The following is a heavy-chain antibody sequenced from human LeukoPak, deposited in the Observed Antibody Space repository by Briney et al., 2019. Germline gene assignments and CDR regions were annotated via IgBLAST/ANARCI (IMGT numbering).Heavy chain of an antibody. J-gene: IGHJ6*03. V-gene: IGHV3-53*01. D-gene: IGHD1-26*01. CDR1: GFTVSSNY. Sequence: QTGGSLRLSCAASGFTVSSNYMSWVRQAPGKGLEWVSVIYSGGSTYYADSVKGRFTISRDNSKNTLYLQMNSLRAEDTAVYYCAKESQWEPSYSYMDVWGKGTTVTISS. CDR2: IYSGGST. CDR3: AKESQWEPSYSYMDV.